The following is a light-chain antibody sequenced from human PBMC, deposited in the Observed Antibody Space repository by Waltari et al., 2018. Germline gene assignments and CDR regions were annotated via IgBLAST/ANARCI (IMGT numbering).Light chain of an antibody. CDR3: SSYAGTSSAYV. CDR2: EVF. J-gene: IGLJ1*01. V-gene: IGLV2-23*02. Sequence: QSALTQPASVSGSPGQSITISRPGTNHDAWHYYLVSWYRQYPGKAPKLMIYEVFKRPSGVSIRFSASKSGNTASLTISGLQAEDEADYYCSSYAGTSSAYVFGTGTKVTVL. CDR1: NHDAWHYYL.